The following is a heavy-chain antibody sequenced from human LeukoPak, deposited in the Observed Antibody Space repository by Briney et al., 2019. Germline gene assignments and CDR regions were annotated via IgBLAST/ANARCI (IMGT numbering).Heavy chain of an antibody. CDR3: ARQSGGDLWYFDY. Sequence: SETLSLTCTVSGGAISSYYWSWIRQPPGKGLEWIGYIYYSGSTNYNPSLKSRVTISVDTSKNQFSLKLSSVTAADTAVYYCARQSGGDLWYFDYWGQGTLVTVSS. V-gene: IGHV4-59*08. CDR2: IYYSGST. J-gene: IGHJ4*02. D-gene: IGHD2-21*01. CDR1: GGAISSYY.